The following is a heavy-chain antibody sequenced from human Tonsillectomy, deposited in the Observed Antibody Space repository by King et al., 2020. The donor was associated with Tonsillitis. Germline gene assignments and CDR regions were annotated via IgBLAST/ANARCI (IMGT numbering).Heavy chain of an antibody. CDR1: GLTVSSNY. D-gene: IGHD5-12*01. V-gene: IGHV3-66*01. J-gene: IGHJ4*02. Sequence: VQLVESGGGLVQPGGSLRLSCAASGLTVSSNYMSWVRQAPGKGLEWVSVIYSGGRTYYADSVKGRFTISRDNSKNTLYLQMNSLRAEDTAVFYCANTRGGYDLFFDYWGQGTLVTVSS. CDR2: IYSGGRT. CDR3: ANTRGGYDLFFDY.